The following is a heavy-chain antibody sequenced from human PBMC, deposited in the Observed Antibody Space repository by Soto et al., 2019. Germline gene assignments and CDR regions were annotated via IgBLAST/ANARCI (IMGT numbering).Heavy chain of an antibody. CDR1: GFTFPKYG. J-gene: IGHJ3*02. Sequence: QVQLVESGGGVVQPGQSLTLSCAASGFTFPKYGMHWVRQPPGKGLEWVALILSDGSRQWYRDSVRGRFSISRDNRKNTLNLQMDSVRVEDAAVYYGVRDDDGGPNAFDIWGQGTMVTVSS. CDR3: VRDDDGGPNAFDI. CDR2: ILSDGSRQ. V-gene: IGHV3-33*03. D-gene: IGHD3-16*01.